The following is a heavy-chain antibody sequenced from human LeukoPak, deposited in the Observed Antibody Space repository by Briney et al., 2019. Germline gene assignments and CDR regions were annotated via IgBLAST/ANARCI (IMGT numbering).Heavy chain of an antibody. CDR3: AREQHRLAEAGTSAFDL. CDR1: GFTFSENW. V-gene: IGHV3-74*01. CDR2: INRDGGLT. J-gene: IGHJ3*01. Sequence: GGSVRLSCVASGFTFSENWMHWVRQAPGKGLAWVSHINRDGGLTNYSDSVKGRFTISRDNARNTVYLQMSSLRVEDTAIYFCAREQHRLAEAGTSAFDLGGQGTLVTVSP. D-gene: IGHD6-13*01.